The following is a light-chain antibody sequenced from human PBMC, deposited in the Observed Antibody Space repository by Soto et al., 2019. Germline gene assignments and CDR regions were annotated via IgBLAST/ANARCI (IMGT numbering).Light chain of an antibody. CDR3: QQYGSSPLT. V-gene: IGKV3-20*01. CDR2: GAS. Sequence: EIVLTQSPGTLSLSPGERATLSCRASQSVTASYLAWYHQKPGQAPRLLIYGASSSATGIPDRFSGSGSGPAFTLIINRVEPEDFAVYYCQQYGSSPLTFGGGTKVEIK. CDR1: QSVTASY. J-gene: IGKJ4*01.